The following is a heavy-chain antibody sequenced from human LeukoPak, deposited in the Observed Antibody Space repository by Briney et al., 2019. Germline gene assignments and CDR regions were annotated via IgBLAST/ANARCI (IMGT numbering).Heavy chain of an antibody. CDR1: GYTFTTYG. D-gene: IGHD3-22*01. V-gene: IGHV1-18*01. CDR2: ISPYNANT. Sequence: ASVKVSCKASGYTFTTYGISWVRQAPGQGLEWMGWISPYNANTYYAQNLRGRVTMTTDTSTSTAYMELRSVRSDDTAVYYCARGAHSSGYQDYWGQGTLVTVSS. J-gene: IGHJ4*02. CDR3: ARGAHSSGYQDY.